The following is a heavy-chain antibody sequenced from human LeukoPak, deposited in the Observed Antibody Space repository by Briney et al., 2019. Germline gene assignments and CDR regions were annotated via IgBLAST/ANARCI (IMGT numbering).Heavy chain of an antibody. CDR2: INRDGSIK. Sequence: GGSLRLSCAASGLTFSSYGMYWVRQAPGKGLVWVSHINRDGSIKSYADSVKGRFTISRDNAKNTQYLQMNSLIPGDTTVYYCAIVQRSSSGWYEAGLDYWGQGTLVTVSP. V-gene: IGHV3-74*01. J-gene: IGHJ4*02. CDR1: GLTFSSYG. D-gene: IGHD6-19*01. CDR3: AIVQRSSSGWYEAGLDY.